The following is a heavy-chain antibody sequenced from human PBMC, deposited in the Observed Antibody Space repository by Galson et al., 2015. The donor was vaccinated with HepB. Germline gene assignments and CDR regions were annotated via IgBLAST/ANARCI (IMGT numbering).Heavy chain of an antibody. CDR3: AREAFCGGGRCHFDY. D-gene: IGHD2-15*01. J-gene: IGHJ4*02. Sequence: SLRLSCAASGFNFRPYTIHWVRQAPGKGLEWVATISYDGVIEDYAASVAGRLSISRDNSKNSLYLQLTSLRPEDTAIYYCAREAFCGGGRCHFDYWGQGTLVTVSS. CDR2: ISYDGVIE. V-gene: IGHV3-30-3*01. CDR1: GFNFRPYT.